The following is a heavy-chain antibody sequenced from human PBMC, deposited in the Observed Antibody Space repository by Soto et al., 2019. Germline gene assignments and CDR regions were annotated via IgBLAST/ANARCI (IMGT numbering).Heavy chain of an antibody. D-gene: IGHD5-18*01. V-gene: IGHV5-51*01. J-gene: IGHJ4*02. CDR2: IYPDDSDT. Sequence: PGESLKISCRGSGYSFTSYWIGWVRQMPGKGLEWMGIIYPDDSDTRYSPSFQGQVTISADKSISTAYLQWSSLKASDSAMYYCARRSGKDGYGRATYKSQVDYWGQGTLVTVSS. CDR1: GYSFTSYW. CDR3: ARRSGKDGYGRATYKSQVDY.